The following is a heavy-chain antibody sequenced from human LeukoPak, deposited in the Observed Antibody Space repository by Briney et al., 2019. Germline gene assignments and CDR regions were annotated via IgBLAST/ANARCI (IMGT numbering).Heavy chain of an antibody. V-gene: IGHV3-21*01. CDR3: ARGADGVSSNSRGWFDP. Sequence: AGGSLRLSCAASGFTFTTYWMGWVRQAPGKGLEWVSSISTSSSYIYYADSVRGRFTISRDNAKNSLYLQMNSLRAEDTAVYSCARGADGVSSNSRGWFDPWGQGTLVTVSS. J-gene: IGHJ5*02. CDR2: ISTSSSYI. CDR1: GFTFTTYW. D-gene: IGHD2-15*01.